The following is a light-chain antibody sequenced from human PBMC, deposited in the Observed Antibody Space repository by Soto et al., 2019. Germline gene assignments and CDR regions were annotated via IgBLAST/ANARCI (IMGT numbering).Light chain of an antibody. Sequence: QSVLTQPASVSGSPGQSSTISCTGTNSDIGAYNFVSWYQQHPGKAPKLMLYDVNIRPSGVSNRFSGSKSGNTASLTISGLQAEDEADYYCTSWTTSTTMIFGGGTKVTVL. CDR3: TSWTTSTTMI. J-gene: IGLJ2*01. CDR2: DVN. CDR1: NSDIGAYNF. V-gene: IGLV2-14*03.